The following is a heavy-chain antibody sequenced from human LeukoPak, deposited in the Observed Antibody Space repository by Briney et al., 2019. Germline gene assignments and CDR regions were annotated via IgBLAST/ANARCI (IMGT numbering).Heavy chain of an antibody. J-gene: IGHJ4*02. CDR1: GFTFSSYE. D-gene: IGHD2/OR15-2a*01. CDR3: ASDIVLKDY. V-gene: IGHV3-48*03. Sequence: GGSLRLSCAASGFTFSSYEMNWVRQAPGKGLEWVSYSSISGTTISYADSVKGRFTISRDNAKNSLYLQMNSLRAEDTAIYYCASDIVLKDYWGQGTLVTVSS. CDR2: SSISGTTI.